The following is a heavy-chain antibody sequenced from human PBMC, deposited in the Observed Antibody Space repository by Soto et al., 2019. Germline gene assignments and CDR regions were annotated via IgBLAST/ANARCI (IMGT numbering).Heavy chain of an antibody. Sequence: EVHVVESGGDLVRPGGSLTLSCATSRFMFSSAWMSWVRQAPGRGLEWVARIKSKSEGETRDYAARVKGRFDISRDDSKKMVYLQMNSLKAEDTGLYYCVEGWNDFWGQGTLVTVSS. CDR3: VEGWNDF. V-gene: IGHV3-15*01. J-gene: IGHJ4*02. D-gene: IGHD1-1*01. CDR1: RFMFSSAW. CDR2: IKSKSEGETR.